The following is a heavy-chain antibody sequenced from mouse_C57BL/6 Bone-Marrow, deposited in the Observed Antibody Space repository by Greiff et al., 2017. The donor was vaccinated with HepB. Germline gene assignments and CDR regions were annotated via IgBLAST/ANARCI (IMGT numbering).Heavy chain of an antibody. CDR1: GFNIKDDY. CDR2: IDPENGDT. D-gene: IGHD1-1*01. V-gene: IGHV14-4*01. Sequence: VQLKQSGAELVRPGASVKLSCTASGFNIKDDYMHWVKQRPEQGLEWIGWIDPENGDTEYASKFQGKATITADTSSNTAYMQLSSLTTEDSAIYYCARPPGAGYYGSNAMDYWGQGTSVTVSS. J-gene: IGHJ4*01. CDR3: ARPPGAGYYGSNAMDY.